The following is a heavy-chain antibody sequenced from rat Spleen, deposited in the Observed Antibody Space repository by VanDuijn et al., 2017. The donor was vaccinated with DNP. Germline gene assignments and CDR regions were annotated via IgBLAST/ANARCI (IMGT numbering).Heavy chain of an antibody. V-gene: IGHV5-31*01. J-gene: IGHJ2*01. CDR1: GFTFSYYW. D-gene: IGHD4-3*01. Sequence: EVQLVESGGDLVQAGRSLKLSCRASGFTFSYYWMTWIRQVPGKGLEWVATISTSGSRTYYPDSVKGRFTISRDNAKSSLYLQMNSLKSEDTATYYCAKNSGYYFDYWGQGVMVTVSS. CDR2: ISTSGSRT. CDR3: AKNSGYYFDY.